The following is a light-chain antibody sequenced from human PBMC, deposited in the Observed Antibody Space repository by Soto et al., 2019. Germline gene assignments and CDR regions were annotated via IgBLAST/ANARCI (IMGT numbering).Light chain of an antibody. CDR2: DTS. Sequence: EIVLTQSPATLSLSPGERATLSCRASESLDNSLAWYQQKPGQAPRLVIYDTSKRVTGIPARFSGRRSGTDFTLTIDSLEPEDFAVYYCQQRSTWPLTFGGGTKLEIK. CDR3: QQRSTWPLT. V-gene: IGKV3-11*01. CDR1: ESLDNS. J-gene: IGKJ4*01.